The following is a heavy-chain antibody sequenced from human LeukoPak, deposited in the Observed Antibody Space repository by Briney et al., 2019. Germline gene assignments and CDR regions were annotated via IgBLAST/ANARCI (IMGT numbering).Heavy chain of an antibody. CDR3: ARTHYYGSGSYYYYYMDV. Sequence: SETLSLTCTVSGDSISSSSYYWGWIRQPPGKGLEWIGTIYYSGSTYYNPSLKSRVTISVDTSKNQFSLKLSSVTAADTAVYYCARTHYYGSGSYYYYYMDVWGKGTTVTVSS. CDR2: IYYSGST. CDR1: GDSISSSSYY. V-gene: IGHV4-39*07. D-gene: IGHD3-10*01. J-gene: IGHJ6*03.